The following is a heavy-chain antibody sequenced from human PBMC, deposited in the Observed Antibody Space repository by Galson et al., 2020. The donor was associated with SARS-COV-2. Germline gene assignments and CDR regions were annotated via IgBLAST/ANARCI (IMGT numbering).Heavy chain of an antibody. V-gene: IGHV3-30*18. CDR1: GFTFSSYG. Sequence: GGSLRLSCAASGFTFSSYGMHWVRQAPGKGLEWVAVISYDGSNKYYADSVKGRFTISRDNSKNTLYLQMNSLRAEDTAVYYCAKDRSVLEGWFDPWGQGTLVTVSS. D-gene: IGHD1-1*01. CDR2: ISYDGSNK. J-gene: IGHJ5*02. CDR3: AKDRSVLEGWFDP.